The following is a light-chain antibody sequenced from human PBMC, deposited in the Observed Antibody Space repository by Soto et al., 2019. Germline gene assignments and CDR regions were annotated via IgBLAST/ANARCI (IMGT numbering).Light chain of an antibody. J-gene: IGLJ2*01. Sequence: QSVLTQPPSASGTPEQRVTISCSGSRSNIGSNTVNWYQQLPGTAPKLLMYSSNQRPSGVPDRFSGSKSGTSASLAISGRQSEDEADYYCAAWDDSLNGVVFGGGTKLTVL. CDR2: SSN. CDR3: AAWDDSLNGVV. V-gene: IGLV1-44*01. CDR1: RSNIGSNT.